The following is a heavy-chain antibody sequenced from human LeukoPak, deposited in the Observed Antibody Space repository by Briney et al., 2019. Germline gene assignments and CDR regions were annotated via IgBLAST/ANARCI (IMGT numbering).Heavy chain of an antibody. CDR2: IYYSGST. Sequence: SQTLSLTCTVSGGSISSGGYYWSWIRQHPGKGLEWIGYIYYSGSTYYNPSLKSRVTISVDTSKNQFSLKLSSVTAADTAVYYCARDSKVGARYWYMDGWSKGTTVTVSS. D-gene: IGHD1-26*01. V-gene: IGHV4-31*03. CDR1: GGSISSGGYY. J-gene: IGHJ6*03. CDR3: ARDSKVGARYWYMDG.